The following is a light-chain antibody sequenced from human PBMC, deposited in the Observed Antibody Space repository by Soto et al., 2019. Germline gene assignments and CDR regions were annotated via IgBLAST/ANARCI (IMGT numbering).Light chain of an antibody. V-gene: IGKV3-15*01. CDR2: GAS. Sequence: EILMTQSPATLSVSPGDRATLSCRASQTVSSNLAWYQQKPGQAPRLLIYGASTRATGVPARFSGSGSGTEFTLTISSLQSEDFAVYYCQQYNNWPPITFDQGTRLEIK. CDR1: QTVSSN. J-gene: IGKJ5*01. CDR3: QQYNNWPPIT.